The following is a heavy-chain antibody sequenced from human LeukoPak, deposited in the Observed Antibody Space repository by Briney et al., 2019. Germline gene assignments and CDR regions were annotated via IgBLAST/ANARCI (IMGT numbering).Heavy chain of an antibody. CDR2: INPNSGGT. CDR1: GYTFTGYY. CDR3: AREKYCSGGSCYSGEYFQH. D-gene: IGHD2-15*01. J-gene: IGHJ1*01. Sequence: GASVKVSCKASGYTFTGYYMHWVRQAPGQGLEWMGWINPNSGGTNYAQKFQGRVTMTRDTSISTAYMELSRLRSDDTAVYYCAREKYCSGGSCYSGEYFQHWGQGTLVTVSS. V-gene: IGHV1-2*02.